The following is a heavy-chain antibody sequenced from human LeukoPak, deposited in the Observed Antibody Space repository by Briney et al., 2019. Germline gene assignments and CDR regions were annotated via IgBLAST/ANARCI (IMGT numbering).Heavy chain of an antibody. D-gene: IGHD3-9*01. Sequence: SETLSLTCTVSGASFISYYWSWIRQPAGKGLEWIGRIHTSGSTNYNPSLKGRVTLSVDTSKSQFSLKLSSVTAADTAVYYCARTLTGVQFDYWGQGIRVTVSA. CDR3: ARTLTGVQFDY. CDR1: GASFISYY. J-gene: IGHJ4*02. V-gene: IGHV4-4*07. CDR2: IHTSGST.